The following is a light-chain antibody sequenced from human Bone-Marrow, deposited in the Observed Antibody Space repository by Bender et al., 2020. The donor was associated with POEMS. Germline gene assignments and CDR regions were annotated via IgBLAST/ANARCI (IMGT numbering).Light chain of an antibody. CDR1: NSDIGNSNR. CDR3: SSFTRSTTYV. CDR2: EVT. V-gene: IGLV2-14*02. Sequence: QSALTQPASVSGSPGQSITISCSGTNSDIGNSNRVSWYQQHPGKAHKLIIYEVTERPSGVSDRFSGSKSGNTASLTISGLQAEDEADYYCSSFTRSTTYVFGTGTKVTVL. J-gene: IGLJ1*01.